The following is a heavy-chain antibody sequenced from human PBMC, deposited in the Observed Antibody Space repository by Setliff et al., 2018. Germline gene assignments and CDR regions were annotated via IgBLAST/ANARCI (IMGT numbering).Heavy chain of an antibody. CDR1: GFTFSNYT. V-gene: IGHV3-48*01. CDR2: ITSSNII. CDR3: ARLALTGYDSSGYYYALEYYYYMDV. J-gene: IGHJ6*03. D-gene: IGHD3-22*01. Sequence: GGSLRLSCAASGFTFSNYTINWVRQAPGKGLEWVSYITSSNIIYYADSVKGRFTISRDKAHHSLFLQMNSLRAEDTAVYYCARLALTGYDSSGYYYALEYYYYMDVWGKGTTVTVSS.